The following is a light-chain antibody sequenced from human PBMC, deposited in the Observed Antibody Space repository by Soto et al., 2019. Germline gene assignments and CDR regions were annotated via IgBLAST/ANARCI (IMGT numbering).Light chain of an antibody. CDR2: DAS. CDR1: QSVSSY. Sequence: EIVLTQSPAPLSLSPGERATLSCRASQSVSSYLAWYPQKPGQAPRLLIYDASNRATGIPARFSGSGSGPDFTPTISSLEPEDFSVYYCQQRSNWSPYSFAHGTKLESK. J-gene: IGKJ2*01. V-gene: IGKV3-11*01. CDR3: QQRSNWSPYS.